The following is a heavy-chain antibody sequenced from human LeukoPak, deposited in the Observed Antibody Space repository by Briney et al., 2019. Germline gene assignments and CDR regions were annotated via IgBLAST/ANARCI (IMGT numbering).Heavy chain of an antibody. J-gene: IGHJ4*02. V-gene: IGHV6-1*01. Sequence: SQTLSLTCAISGDRVSSHSAAWNWIRQSPSRGLEWLGRAYYRSKWHHDYAVSMRSRITVKPDTSKNLFSLQLNSVSPEDTAVYYCARATGRYYYFDYWGQGTLVTVSS. CDR1: GDRVSSHSAA. CDR3: ARATGRYYYFDY. D-gene: IGHD1-1*01. CDR2: AYYRSKWHH.